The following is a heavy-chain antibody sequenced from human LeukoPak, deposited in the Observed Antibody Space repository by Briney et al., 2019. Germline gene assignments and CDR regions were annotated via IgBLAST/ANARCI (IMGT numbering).Heavy chain of an antibody. V-gene: IGHV4-39*07. CDR3: ARDRYDSSGYRPYWDGMDV. CDR1: GGSINSSSSY. Sequence: SETLSLTCTVSGGSINSSSSYWGWIRQPPGKGLQWIGSFYYSGSTFYNPSLKSRVTISVDTSKNQFSLKLSSVTAADTAVYYCARDRYDSSGYRPYWDGMDVWGQGTTVTVSS. CDR2: FYYSGST. D-gene: IGHD3-22*01. J-gene: IGHJ6*02.